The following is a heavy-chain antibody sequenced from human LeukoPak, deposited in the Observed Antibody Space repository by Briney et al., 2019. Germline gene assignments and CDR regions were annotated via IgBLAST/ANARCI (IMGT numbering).Heavy chain of an antibody. CDR3: TTYSDITGSFDH. CDR1: GASISSYY. J-gene: IGHJ4*02. CDR2: TFRSVTT. Sequence: SETLSLTCTVSGASISSYYWSWIRQPPGRGLEWIGYTFRSVTTKYHPSLQSRVSISLDTSKNQFSLDMTSVTVADTAVYYCTTYSDITGSFDHWGQGTLVTVSS. D-gene: IGHD3-22*01. V-gene: IGHV4-59*01.